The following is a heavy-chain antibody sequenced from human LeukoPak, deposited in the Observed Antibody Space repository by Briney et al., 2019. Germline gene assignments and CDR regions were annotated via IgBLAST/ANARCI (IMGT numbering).Heavy chain of an antibody. D-gene: IGHD3-9*01. CDR3: ARDQRTWLHDAFDI. CDR2: ISPYNGNT. V-gene: IGHV1-18*01. Sequence: APVKVSCKASGYTFISYGISWVRQAPGQGLEWMGWISPYNGNTNYAQILQDRVTMTADTSTSTAYMELRSLRSDDTAVYYCARDQRTWLHDAFDIWGQGTMVTVSS. CDR1: GYTFISYG. J-gene: IGHJ3*02.